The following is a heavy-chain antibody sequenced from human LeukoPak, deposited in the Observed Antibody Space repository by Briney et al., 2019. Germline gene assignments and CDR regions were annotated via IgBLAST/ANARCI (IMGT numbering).Heavy chain of an antibody. CDR2: IKSKTDGGTT. D-gene: IGHD1-26*01. CDR3: TTDYSGSYPSLDY. V-gene: IGHV3-15*01. Sequence: GGSLRLSCAASGFTFSNAWMSWVRQAPGKGLEWVGRIKSKTDGGTTDYAAPVKGRFTISRDDSKNTLYLQMNSLKTEVTAVYYCTTDYSGSYPSLDYWGQGTLVTVSS. CDR1: GFTFSNAW. J-gene: IGHJ4*02.